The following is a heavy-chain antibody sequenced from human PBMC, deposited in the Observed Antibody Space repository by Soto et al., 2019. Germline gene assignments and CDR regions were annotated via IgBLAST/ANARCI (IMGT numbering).Heavy chain of an antibody. V-gene: IGHV3-23*01. CDR2: ISGSGGST. D-gene: IGHD3-9*01. CDR1: GFTFSSYA. J-gene: IGHJ4*02. Sequence: GGSLRLSCAASGFTFSSYAMSWVRKAPGKGLEWVSAISGSGGSTYYADSVKGRFTISRDNSKNTLYLQMNSLRAEDTAVYYCAGGLVIAVFDYWGQGTLVTVSS. CDR3: AGGLVIAVFDY.